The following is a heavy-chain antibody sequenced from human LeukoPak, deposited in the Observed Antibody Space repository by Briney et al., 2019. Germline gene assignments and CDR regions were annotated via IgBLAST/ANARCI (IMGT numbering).Heavy chain of an antibody. V-gene: IGHV3-21*01. J-gene: IGHJ6*01. Sequence: GGSLRLSCAASGFTFSSYTMNWVRQAPGKGLEWVSYISSSSSFIYYADSVKGRFTISRDNAENSLYLQMNSLRAEDTAVYYCARGSEGYCSGGGCYYGMDVWGQGTTVTVSS. CDR1: GFTFSSYT. CDR3: ARGSEGYCSGGGCYYGMDV. CDR2: ISSSSSFI. D-gene: IGHD2-15*01.